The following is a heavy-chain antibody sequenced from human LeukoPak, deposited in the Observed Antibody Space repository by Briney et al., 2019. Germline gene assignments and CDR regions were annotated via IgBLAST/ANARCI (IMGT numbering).Heavy chain of an antibody. J-gene: IGHJ6*03. D-gene: IGHD3-3*01. CDR2: IIPIFGTA. CDR1: GGTFSSYA. V-gene: IGHV1-69*01. CDR3: ARGPLINDFWSGYNYYYYYMDV. Sequence: AASVKVSCKASGGTFSSYAISWVRQAPGQGLEWMGGIIPIFGTANYVQKFQGRVTITADESTSTAYMELSSLRSEDTAVYYCARGPLINDFWSGYNYYYYYMDVWGKGTTVTVSS.